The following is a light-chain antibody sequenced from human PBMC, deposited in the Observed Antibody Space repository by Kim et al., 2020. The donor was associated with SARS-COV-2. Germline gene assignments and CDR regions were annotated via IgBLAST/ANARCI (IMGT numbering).Light chain of an antibody. Sequence: VTSSCTRGRSNIGAGNDVHGDQQIPGTAPKLLIYGNSNRPSGVPDRFSGSKSGTSASLAITGLQAEDEADYYCQSYDSSLSGSRVFGGGTQLTVL. CDR3: QSYDSSLSGSRV. V-gene: IGLV1-40*01. CDR2: GNS. J-gene: IGLJ2*01. CDR1: RSNIGAGND.